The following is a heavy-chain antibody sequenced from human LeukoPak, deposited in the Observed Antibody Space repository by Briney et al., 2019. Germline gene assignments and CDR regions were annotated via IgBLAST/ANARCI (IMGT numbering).Heavy chain of an antibody. CDR1: GFSFSDYP. CDR2: IRGSGPGSGSGT. V-gene: IGHV3-11*04. CDR3: ARDVNWGFDS. Sequence: PGGSLRLSCATSGFSFSDYPMNWVRQAPGKGPEWVSNIRGSGPGSGSGTYYADSVKGRFIISRDDAKNSVYLQMNSLRIEDSAFYYCARDVNWGFDSWGQGALVTVSS. D-gene: IGHD7-27*01. J-gene: IGHJ4*02.